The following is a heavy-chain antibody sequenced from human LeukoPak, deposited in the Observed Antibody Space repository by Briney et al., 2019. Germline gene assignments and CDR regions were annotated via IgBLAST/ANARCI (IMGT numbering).Heavy chain of an antibody. V-gene: IGHV3-73*01. J-gene: IGHJ6*03. CDR1: GFTFSGSA. CDR3: SSFGGYYYYYTDV. D-gene: IGHD3-16*01. Sequence: GGSLKLSCAASGFTFSGSAMHWVRQASGKGLEWVGRIRSKANSYATAYAASVKGRFTISRDDSKNTAYLQMNSLKTEDTAVYYCSSFGGYYYYYTDVWGKGTTVTVSS. CDR2: IRSKANSYAT.